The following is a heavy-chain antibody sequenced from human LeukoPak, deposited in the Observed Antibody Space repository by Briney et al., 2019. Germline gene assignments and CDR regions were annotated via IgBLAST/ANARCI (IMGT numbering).Heavy chain of an antibody. CDR2: INWNGARK. D-gene: IGHD1-26*01. V-gene: IGHV3-43*01. CDR3: VKDLVAVSESVRAWYPMDY. J-gene: IGHJ4*02. CDR1: GCTFAEYT. Sequence: PGGSLTLSCAASGCTFAEYTMHWVRQAPGKGLEWVSLINWNGARKHYADPVNGRITISRNNSKHFLHLQMTSLRTENTAFYYFVKDLVAVSESVRAWYPMDYWGQGSLVTVSA.